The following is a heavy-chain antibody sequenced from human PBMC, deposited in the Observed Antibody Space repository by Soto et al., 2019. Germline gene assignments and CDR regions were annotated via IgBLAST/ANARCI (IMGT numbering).Heavy chain of an antibody. Sequence: QVQLQESGPGLVKPSGTLSLTCAVSGDSIGSSYWWSWVRQPPGKGLEWIGEMYHSGSTNYNPSLKSRVTISVDKSNNQFFLDLTSVTAADTAVYYCARLHMITFGGHVYRPFDIWGQGTMVTVSS. V-gene: IGHV4-4*02. J-gene: IGHJ3*02. CDR1: GDSIGSSYW. D-gene: IGHD3-16*01. CDR3: ARLHMITFGGHVYRPFDI. CDR2: MYHSGST.